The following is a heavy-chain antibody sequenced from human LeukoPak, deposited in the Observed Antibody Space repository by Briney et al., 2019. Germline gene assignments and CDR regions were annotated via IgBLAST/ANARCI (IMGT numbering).Heavy chain of an antibody. J-gene: IGHJ5*02. Sequence: GKSLNISGNGSRYSFTSYCIGWVRHMHGTCLDWMGHLYPCEPDPRYSPSFQGQVTISADKSISTPYLQWSSLKASHTAMYYCARRGYSRPSGIDPWGQGTLVTVSS. CDR2: LYPCEPDP. CDR3: ARRGYSRPSGIDP. D-gene: IGHD6-13*01. V-gene: IGHV5-51*01. CDR1: RYSFTSYC.